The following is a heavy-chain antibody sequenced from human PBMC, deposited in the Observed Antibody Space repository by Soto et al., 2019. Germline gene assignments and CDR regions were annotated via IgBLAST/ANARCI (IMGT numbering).Heavy chain of an antibody. CDR1: GYTFTSYG. J-gene: IGHJ5*02. CDR2: ISAYNGNT. V-gene: IGHV1-18*01. Sequence: ASVKVSFKASGYTFTSYGISWVRQAPGQGLEWMGWISAYNGNTNYAQKLQGRVTMTTDTSTSTAYMELRSLRSDDTAVYYCARGWAAAGTDTGALDPWGQGTLVTVSS. CDR3: ARGWAAAGTDTGALDP. D-gene: IGHD6-13*01.